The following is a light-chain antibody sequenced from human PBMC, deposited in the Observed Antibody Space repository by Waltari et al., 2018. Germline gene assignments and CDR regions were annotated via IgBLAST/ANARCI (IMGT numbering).Light chain of an antibody. Sequence: DIQLTQSPSSLSASVGDRVTITCRASHGISNSLAWYQQKPGKAPKLLLYAASRLESGVPSRFSGSVSGTDYTLTISSLQPEDFATYYCQQYYSTPLYTFGQGTKLEIK. CDR3: QQYYSTPLYT. V-gene: IGKV1-NL1*01. CDR1: HGISNS. CDR2: AAS. J-gene: IGKJ2*01.